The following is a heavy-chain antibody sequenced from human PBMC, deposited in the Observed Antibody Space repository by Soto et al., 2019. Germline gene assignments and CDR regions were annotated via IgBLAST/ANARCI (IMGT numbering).Heavy chain of an antibody. CDR1: GGSISSGGYY. CDR3: ARDCSYYASSGQTPSYTWFDP. J-gene: IGHJ5*02. V-gene: IGHV4-31*03. D-gene: IGHD3-22*01. Sequence: QVQLQESGPGLVKPSQTLSLTCTVSGGSISSGGYYWSWIRQHPGKGLEWIGYIYYSGSTYYNPSLKRRVTISVDTSKNQFSLKLSSVPAADTAVYYCARDCSYYASSGQTPSYTWFDPWGQGTLVTVSS. CDR2: IYYSGST.